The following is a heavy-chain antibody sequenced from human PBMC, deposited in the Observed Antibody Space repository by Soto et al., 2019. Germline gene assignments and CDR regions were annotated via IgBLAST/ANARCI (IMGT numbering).Heavy chain of an antibody. CDR2: INPSDGSP. J-gene: IGHJ6*02. Sequence: QVQLVQSGAEVKKPGASVKVSCKASRYTLTSYYIHWVRQAPGEGLEWMGMINPSDGSPTYAQKFQGRVTMTRGTSTSTVYMELTSLRSEDTAVYYCPSSPGAAAGTFYYYGMDVWGQGTTLTVSS. V-gene: IGHV1-46*01. CDR1: RYTLTSYY. D-gene: IGHD6-13*01. CDR3: PSSPGAAAGTFYYYGMDV.